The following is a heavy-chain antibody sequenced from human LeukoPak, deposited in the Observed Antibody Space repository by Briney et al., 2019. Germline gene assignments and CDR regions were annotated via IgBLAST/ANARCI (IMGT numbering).Heavy chain of an antibody. CDR2: IIPIFGTA. V-gene: IGHV1-69*05. CDR1: GGTFSSYA. J-gene: IGHJ6*03. CDR3: AREFYDSDFRYYYYMDV. D-gene: IGHD3-22*01. Sequence: ASVEVSCKASGGTFSSYAISWVRQAPGQGLEWMGGIIPIFGTANYAQKFQGRVTITTDESTSTAYMELSSLRSEDTAVYYCAREFYDSDFRYYYYMDVWGKGTTVTVSS.